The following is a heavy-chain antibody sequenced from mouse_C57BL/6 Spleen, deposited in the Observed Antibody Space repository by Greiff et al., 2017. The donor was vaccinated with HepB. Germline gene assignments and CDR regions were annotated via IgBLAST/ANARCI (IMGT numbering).Heavy chain of an antibody. CDR3: ARDGSKFRYFDV. Sequence: EVQLQQSGPELVKPGASVKISCKASGYTFTDYYMNWVKQSHGKSLEWIGDINPNNGGTSYNQKFKGKATLTVDKSSSTAYMELRSLTSEDSAVYYCARDGSKFRYFDVWGTGTTVTVSS. J-gene: IGHJ1*03. CDR1: GYTFTDYY. CDR2: INPNNGGT. D-gene: IGHD1-1*01. V-gene: IGHV1-26*01.